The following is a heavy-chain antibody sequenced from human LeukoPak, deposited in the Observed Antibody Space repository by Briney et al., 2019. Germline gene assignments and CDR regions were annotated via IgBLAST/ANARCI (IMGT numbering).Heavy chain of an antibody. CDR2: INPSGGST. J-gene: IGHJ4*02. CDR1: Y. V-gene: IGHV1-46*01. D-gene: IGHD6-19*01. Sequence: YMXWXXXXXGQGLXWXGIINPSGGSTSYAQKFQGRVTMTRDTSTSTVYMELSRLRSEDTAVYYCARPPSYSSGWYGLDYWGQGTLVTVSS. CDR3: ARPPSYSSGWYGLDY.